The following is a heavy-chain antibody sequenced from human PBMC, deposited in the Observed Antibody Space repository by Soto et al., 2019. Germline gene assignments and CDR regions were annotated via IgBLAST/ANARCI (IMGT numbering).Heavy chain of an antibody. D-gene: IGHD3-22*01. J-gene: IGHJ4*02. CDR3: ARLRGYYQAFDN. CDR2: IYYTGTT. V-gene: IGHV4-59*08. Sequence: SETLSLTWTVSGGSLRDYYWSWSRQPPGKGLEGIGYIYYTGTTTYNPSLKSRLTISEDTSKNQFSLKLRSVTSADTAVDYCARLRGYYQAFDNWGQGTLVTVSS. CDR1: GGSLRDYY.